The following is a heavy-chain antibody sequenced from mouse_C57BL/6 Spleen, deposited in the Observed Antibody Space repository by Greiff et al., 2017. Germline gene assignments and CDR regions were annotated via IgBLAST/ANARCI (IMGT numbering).Heavy chain of an antibody. D-gene: IGHD1-1*01. Sequence: QVQLKQPGAELVKPGASVKMSCKASGYTFTSYWITWVKQRPGQGLEWIGDIYPGSGSTNYNEKFKSKATLTVDTSSSTAYMQLSSLTSEDSAVYYCARFRYYYGSSYDAMDYWGQGTSVTVSS. CDR3: ARFRYYYGSSYDAMDY. J-gene: IGHJ4*01. CDR1: GYTFTSYW. CDR2: IYPGSGST. V-gene: IGHV1-55*01.